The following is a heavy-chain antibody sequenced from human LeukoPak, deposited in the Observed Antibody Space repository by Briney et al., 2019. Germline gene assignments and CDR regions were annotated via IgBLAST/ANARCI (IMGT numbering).Heavy chain of an antibody. V-gene: IGHV1-69*04. CDR2: IIPILGIA. J-gene: IGHJ4*02. CDR1: GGTFSSYA. D-gene: IGHD2-2*03. Sequence: ASVKVSCKASGGTFSSYAISWVRQAPGQGLEWMGRIIPILGIANYAQKFQGRVTITADKSTSTAYMELSSLRSEDTAVYYCAPGAPEIGSPFDYWGQGTLVTVSS. CDR3: APGAPEIGSPFDY.